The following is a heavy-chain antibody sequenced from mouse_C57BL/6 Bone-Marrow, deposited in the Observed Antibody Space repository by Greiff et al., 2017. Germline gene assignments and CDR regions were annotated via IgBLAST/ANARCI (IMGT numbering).Heavy chain of an antibody. CDR3: ARHEKGDGSFDY. Sequence: QVHVKQSGAELVKPGASVKLSCKASGYTFTEYTIHWVKQRSGQGLEWIGWFYPGSGSIKYNEKFKDKATLTADKSSSTVYMELSRLTSEDSAVYFGARHEKGDGSFDYWGQGTTLTVSS. CDR1: GYTFTEYT. J-gene: IGHJ2*01. V-gene: IGHV1-62-2*01. CDR2: FYPGSGSI. D-gene: IGHD2-3*01.